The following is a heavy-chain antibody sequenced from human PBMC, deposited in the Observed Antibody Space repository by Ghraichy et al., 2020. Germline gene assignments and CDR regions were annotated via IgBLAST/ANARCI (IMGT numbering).Heavy chain of an antibody. J-gene: IGHJ6*02. V-gene: IGHV4-34*01. D-gene: IGHD4-11*01. CDR1: GGSFSGYY. CDR2: ITHSGST. CDR3: ARDRRYSIYPYGYYGMDV. Sequence: SETLSLTCAVYGGSFSGYYWSWIRQPPGKGLEWIGEITHSGSTNYNPSLKSRVTISVDTSKNQFSLKLSSVTAADKAVYYCARDRRYSIYPYGYYGMDVWGQGTTVTVSS.